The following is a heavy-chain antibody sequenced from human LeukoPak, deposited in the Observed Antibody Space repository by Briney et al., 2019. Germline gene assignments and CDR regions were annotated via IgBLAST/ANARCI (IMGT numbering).Heavy chain of an antibody. V-gene: IGHV4-38-2*02. CDR1: GYSISSGYY. Sequence: SETLSLTCTVSGYSISSGYYWGWIRQPPGKGLEWIGSIYHSGSTYYNPSLKSRVTISVDTSKNQFSLKLSSVTAADTAVYYCAREEYGDSHGEYWGQGTLVTVSS. CDR3: AREEYGDSHGEY. CDR2: IYHSGST. D-gene: IGHD4-17*01. J-gene: IGHJ4*02.